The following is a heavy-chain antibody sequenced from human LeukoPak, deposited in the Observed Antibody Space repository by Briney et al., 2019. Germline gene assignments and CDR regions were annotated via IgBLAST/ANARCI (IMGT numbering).Heavy chain of an antibody. V-gene: IGHV3-23*01. CDR1: GFTFSSYW. J-gene: IGHJ4*02. CDR3: AKVGIVVVPAAMGFDY. D-gene: IGHD2-2*01. Sequence: HAGGSLRLSCVASGFTFSSYWMSWVRQAPGKGLEWVSAISGSGGSTYYADSVKGRFTISRDNSKNTLYLQMNSLRAEDTAVYYCAKVGIVVVPAAMGFDYWGQGTLVTVSS. CDR2: ISGSGGST.